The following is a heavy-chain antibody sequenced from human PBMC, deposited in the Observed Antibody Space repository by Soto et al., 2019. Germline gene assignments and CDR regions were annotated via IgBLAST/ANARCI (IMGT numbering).Heavy chain of an antibody. J-gene: IGHJ5*02. V-gene: IGHV1-69*01. CDR2: IIPVFGTP. CDR3: ARLLKAGYCIRSSCLRWFDP. Sequence: SDPVGRPRHEKEQGLEWMGGIIPVFGTPNYAQNFQGRVTITADESTATAYMELSSLRSDDTAVYYCARLLKAGYCIRSSCLRWFDPWGQGTLVTVS. D-gene: IGHD2-2*01. CDR1: SDP.